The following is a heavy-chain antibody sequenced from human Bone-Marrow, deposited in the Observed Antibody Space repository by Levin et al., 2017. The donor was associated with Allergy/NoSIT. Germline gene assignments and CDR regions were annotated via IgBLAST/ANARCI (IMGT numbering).Heavy chain of an antibody. CDR2: FSLSGNT. J-gene: IGHJ6*02. V-gene: IGHV4-59*01. Sequence: SETLSLTCTVSTGSIIGYFWSWIRQSPGKGLEWLGCFSLSGNTHYNPSLKSRLTISVDTSRNRFFLNLNSVPAVDTAFSYCARGPPPREQNALPPSPYGMDVWGQGATVTVSS. CDR1: TGSIIGYF. CDR3: ARGPPPREQNALPPSPYGMDV. D-gene: IGHD1/OR15-1a*01.